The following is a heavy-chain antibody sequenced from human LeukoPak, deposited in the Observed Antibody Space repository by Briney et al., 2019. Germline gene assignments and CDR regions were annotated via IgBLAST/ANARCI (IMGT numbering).Heavy chain of an antibody. V-gene: IGHV5-51*01. J-gene: IGHJ3*02. CDR1: GYSFTSYW. Sequence: GESLKISCKGSGYSFTSYWIGWVGQMPGKGLEGMGIIYPGDSDTRYSPSFQGQVPISADKSISTAYLQWSSLKASDTAIYYCARRGYCSGGSCYSAAFDIWGQGTMVTVSS. D-gene: IGHD2-15*01. CDR3: ARRGYCSGGSCYSAAFDI. CDR2: IYPGDSDT.